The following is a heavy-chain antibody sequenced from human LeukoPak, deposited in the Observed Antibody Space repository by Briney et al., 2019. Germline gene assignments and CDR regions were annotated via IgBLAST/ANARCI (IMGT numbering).Heavy chain of an antibody. CDR3: AKVMPLYQLQWGLYDY. CDR1: GFTFSSYA. J-gene: IGHJ4*02. Sequence: GGSLRLSCAASGFTFSSYAMSWVRQAPGKGLEWVSAISGSGGSTYYADSVKGRFTISRDNSRNTLYLQMNSLRAEDTAVYYCAKVMPLYQLQWGLYDYWGQGTLVTVSS. D-gene: IGHD2-2*01. V-gene: IGHV3-23*01. CDR2: ISGSGGST.